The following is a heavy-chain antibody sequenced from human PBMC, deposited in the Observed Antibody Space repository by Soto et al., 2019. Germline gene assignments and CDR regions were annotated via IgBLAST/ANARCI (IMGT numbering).Heavy chain of an antibody. CDR3: ARVSSSWGLVNYFDY. V-gene: IGHV4-61*08. D-gene: IGHD6-13*01. CDR1: DGSIRSGDYY. Sequence: PSETLSLTSTVSDGSIRSGDYYWSWIRQPPGKGLEWIGYIYYSGSTNYNPSLKSRVTISVDTSKNQFSLKLSSVTAADTAVYYCARVSSSWGLVNYFDYWGQGTLVTVSS. J-gene: IGHJ4*02. CDR2: IYYSGST.